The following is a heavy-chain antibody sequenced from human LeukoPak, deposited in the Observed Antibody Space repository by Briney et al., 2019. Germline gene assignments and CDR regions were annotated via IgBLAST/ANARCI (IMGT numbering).Heavy chain of an antibody. CDR1: GFTFNNYA. Sequence: PGGSLRLSCAASGFTFNNYAMSWVRQAPGKGLEWVPCISSSSNYIYYAESVKGRFTISRDNAKNSLYLQMNSLRAEDTAVYYCARDYDFWSGHYPGFDYWGQGTLVTVSS. V-gene: IGHV3-21*01. D-gene: IGHD3-3*01. J-gene: IGHJ4*02. CDR2: ISSSSNYI. CDR3: ARDYDFWSGHYPGFDY.